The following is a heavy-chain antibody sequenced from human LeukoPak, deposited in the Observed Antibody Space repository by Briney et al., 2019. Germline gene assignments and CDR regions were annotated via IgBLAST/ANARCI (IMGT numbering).Heavy chain of an antibody. CDR3: ARGSQSTWGFFAY. J-gene: IGHJ4*02. Sequence: PVGSLRLSCAASGFTFSNYGMHWVRQAPGKGLQWVAVIWYDGSNEYYTGSVKGRFTISRDNAHNTLYLQMNSLRAEDTAVYYCARGSQSTWGFFAYWGQGTRATVSS. CDR2: IWYDGSNE. D-gene: IGHD1-1*01. V-gene: IGHV3-33*01. CDR1: GFTFSNYG.